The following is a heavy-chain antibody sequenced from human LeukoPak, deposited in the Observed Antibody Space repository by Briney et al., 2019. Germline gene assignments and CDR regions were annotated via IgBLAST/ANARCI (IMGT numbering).Heavy chain of an antibody. CDR2: MNPNSGNT. CDR3: ARASYDFWSGYYEHYYGMDV. D-gene: IGHD3-3*01. V-gene: IGHV1-8*01. Sequence: GSVKVSCKASGYTFTSYDVNWVRQATGQGLEWMGWMNPNSGNTGYAQKFQGRVTMTRNTSISTAYMELSSLRSEDTAVYYCARASYDFWSGYYEHYYGMDVWGQGTTVTVSS. J-gene: IGHJ6*02. CDR1: GYTFTSYD.